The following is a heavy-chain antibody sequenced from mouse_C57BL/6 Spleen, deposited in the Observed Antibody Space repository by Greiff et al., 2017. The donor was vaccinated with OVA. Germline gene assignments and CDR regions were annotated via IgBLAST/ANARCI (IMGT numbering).Heavy chain of an antibody. CDR1: GFTFSSYA. J-gene: IGHJ1*03. CDR2: ISDGGSYT. D-gene: IGHD1-1*01. CDR3: AREIITTVVERYFDG. V-gene: IGHV5-4*01. Sequence: EVMLVESGGGLVKPGGSLKLSCAASGFTFSSYAMSWVRQTPEKRLEWVATISDGGSYTYYPDTVKGRVTISRDNAKNNLYLQMSHLKSEDTAMYYCAREIITTVVERYFDGWGTGTTVTVSS.